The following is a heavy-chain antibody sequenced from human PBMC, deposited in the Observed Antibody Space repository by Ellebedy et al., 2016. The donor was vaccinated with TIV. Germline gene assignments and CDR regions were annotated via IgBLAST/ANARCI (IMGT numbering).Heavy chain of an antibody. J-gene: IGHJ6*02. CDR3: ARGRGMGVTMVRGVIYYYYGMDV. V-gene: IGHV1-2*02. CDR2: INPNSGGT. D-gene: IGHD3-10*01. Sequence: ASVKVSXKASRYTFTGYYMHWVRQAPGQGLEWMGWINPNSGGTNYAQKFQGRVTMTRDTSISTAYMELSRLRSDDTAVYYCARGRGMGVTMVRGVIYYYYGMDVWGQGTTVTVSS. CDR1: RYTFTGYY.